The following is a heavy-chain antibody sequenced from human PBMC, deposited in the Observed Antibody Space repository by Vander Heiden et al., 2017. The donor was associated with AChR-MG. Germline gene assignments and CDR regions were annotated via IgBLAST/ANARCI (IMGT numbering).Heavy chain of an antibody. Sequence: QVQLQQWGAGLLKPSETLSLTCAVYGGSFSGYYWSWIRKPPGKGLEWIGEINHSGSTNYNPSLKSRVTISVDTSKNQFSLKLSSVTAADTAVYYCARVGRCSSTSCYRNWFDPWGQGTLVTVSS. CDR3: ARVGRCSSTSCYRNWFDP. V-gene: IGHV4-34*01. J-gene: IGHJ5*02. CDR1: GGSFSGYY. CDR2: INHSGST. D-gene: IGHD2-2*02.